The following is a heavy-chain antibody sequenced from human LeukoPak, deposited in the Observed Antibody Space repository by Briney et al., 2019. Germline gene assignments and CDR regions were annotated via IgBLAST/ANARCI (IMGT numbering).Heavy chain of an antibody. D-gene: IGHD5-18*01. CDR2: IYHSGST. Sequence: PSQTLSLTCAVSGGSIGSGGYSWSWIRQPPGKGLEWVGCIYHSGSTYYNPSLKSRVTISVDRSKNQFSLKLSSVTAADTAVYYCAGTADTAMDYWGQGTLVTVSS. V-gene: IGHV4-30-2*01. J-gene: IGHJ4*02. CDR3: AGTADTAMDY. CDR1: GGSIGSGGYS.